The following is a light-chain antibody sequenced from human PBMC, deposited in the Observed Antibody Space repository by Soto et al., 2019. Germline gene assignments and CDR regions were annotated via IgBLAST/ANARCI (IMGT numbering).Light chain of an antibody. Sequence: EIVMTQSPATLSVSPGERATLSCRASQSVANDLAWYQHKPGQAPTLLTHGASTRATGIPARFSGVGSGTEFTLTISSLQSEDFAVYYCQQYNKWPQTFGQGTRLEI. V-gene: IGKV3-15*01. CDR2: GAS. J-gene: IGKJ5*01. CDR3: QQYNKWPQT. CDR1: QSVAND.